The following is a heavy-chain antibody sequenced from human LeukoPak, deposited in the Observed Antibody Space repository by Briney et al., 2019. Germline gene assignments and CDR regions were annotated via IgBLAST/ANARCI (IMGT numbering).Heavy chain of an antibody. CDR2: ISSSSSYI. J-gene: IGHJ4*02. Sequence: GGSLRLSCAASGFTFSSYSMNWVRQAPGKGLEWVSSISSSSSYIYYADSVKGRFTISRDNAKNSLYLQMNSLRAEDTAVYYCAKDFRRYFDWLLFSADYWGQGTLVTVSS. V-gene: IGHV3-21*04. CDR3: AKDFRRYFDWLLFSADY. CDR1: GFTFSSYS. D-gene: IGHD3-9*01.